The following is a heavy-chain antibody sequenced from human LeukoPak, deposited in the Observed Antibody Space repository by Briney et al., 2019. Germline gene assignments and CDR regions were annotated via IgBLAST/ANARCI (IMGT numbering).Heavy chain of an antibody. J-gene: IGHJ4*02. CDR1: GFTFSDHY. CDR2: ISSTGSSM. D-gene: IGHD4-23*01. CDR3: ARKTYGGNSWYFDY. Sequence: PGGSLRLSCAASGFTFSDHYMTWIRQAPGKGLEWVSYISSTGSSMYYADSVKGRFTISRDNAKNSLYLQMNSLRTKDTAVYYCARKTYGGNSWYFDYWGQGTLVTVSS. V-gene: IGHV3-11*04.